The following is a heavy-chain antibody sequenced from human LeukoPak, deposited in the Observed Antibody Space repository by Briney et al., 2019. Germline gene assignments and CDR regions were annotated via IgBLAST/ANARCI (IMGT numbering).Heavy chain of an antibody. CDR2: IYYSGST. J-gene: IGHJ4*02. Sequence: SETLSLTCTVSGGSISSSSYYWGWIRQPPGKGLEWIGYIYYSGSTNYNPSLKSRVTISVDTSKNQFSLKLSSVTAADTAVYYCARVVPPFDYWGQGTLVTVSS. CDR1: GGSISSSSYY. V-gene: IGHV4-61*05. CDR3: ARVVPPFDY. D-gene: IGHD2-15*01.